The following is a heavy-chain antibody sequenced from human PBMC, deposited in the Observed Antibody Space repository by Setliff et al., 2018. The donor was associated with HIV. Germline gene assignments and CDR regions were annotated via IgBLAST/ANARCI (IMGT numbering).Heavy chain of an antibody. J-gene: IGHJ3*02. Sequence: ASVKVSCKASGYTVTDYYIHWVRQAPGQGLEWMGWINSASGGTNYAQNFQGRVTVTRDTSINTAYVELNSLKSDDTAVYYCARDYLHVFDIWGQGTMVTV. CDR2: INSASGGT. CDR3: ARDYLHVFDI. CDR1: GYTVTDYY. V-gene: IGHV1-2*02.